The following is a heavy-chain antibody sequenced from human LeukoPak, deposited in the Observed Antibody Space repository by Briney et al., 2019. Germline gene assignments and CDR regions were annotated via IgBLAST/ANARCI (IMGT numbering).Heavy chain of an antibody. CDR3: ARHFWSSGWYFDY. Sequence: SETLSLTCAVYGGSFSGYYWSWIRQPPGKGLEWIGSIYYSGSTYYNPSLKSRVTISVDTSKNQFSLKLSSVTAADTAVYYCARHFWSSGWYFDYWGQGTLVTVSS. CDR1: GGSFSGYY. CDR2: IYYSGST. D-gene: IGHD6-19*01. J-gene: IGHJ4*02. V-gene: IGHV4-34*01.